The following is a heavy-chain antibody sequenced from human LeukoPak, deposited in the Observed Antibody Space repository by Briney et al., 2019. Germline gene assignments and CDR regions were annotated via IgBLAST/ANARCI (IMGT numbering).Heavy chain of an antibody. CDR3: ARGITARPPYYFDY. Sequence: GGSLRLSCAASGFTLSSYAMSWVRQAPGKGLEWVSYISNSGSTIYYADSVKGRFTISRDNAKNSVYLQMNSLRAEDTAVYYCARGITARPPYYFDYWGQGTLVTVSS. CDR1: GFTLSSYA. J-gene: IGHJ4*02. CDR2: ISNSGSTI. V-gene: IGHV3-48*04. D-gene: IGHD3-10*01.